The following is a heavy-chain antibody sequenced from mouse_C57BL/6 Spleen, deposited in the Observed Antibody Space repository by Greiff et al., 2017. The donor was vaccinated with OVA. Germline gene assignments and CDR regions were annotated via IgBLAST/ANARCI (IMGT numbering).Heavy chain of an antibody. D-gene: IGHD1-1*01. CDR2: IDPSDSYT. J-gene: IGHJ2*01. V-gene: IGHV1-50*01. CDR1: GYTFTSYW. Sequence: QVQLQQPGAELVKPGASVKLSCKASGYTFTSYWMQWVKQRPGQGLEWFGEIDPSDSYTNYNQKFKGKATLTVDTSSSTAYMQLSSLTSEDSAVYYCARGSSIDYWGQGTTLTVSS. CDR3: ARGSSIDY.